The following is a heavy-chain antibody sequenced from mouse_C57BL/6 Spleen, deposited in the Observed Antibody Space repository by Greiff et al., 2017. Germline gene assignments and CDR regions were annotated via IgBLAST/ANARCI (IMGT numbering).Heavy chain of an antibody. CDR2: INPSNGGT. V-gene: IGHV1-53*01. D-gene: IGHD1-1*01. CDR3: ARGGGSSFYAMDY. J-gene: IGHJ4*01. CDR1: GYTFTSYW. Sequence: QVQLQQPGTELVKPGASVKLSCKASGYTFTSYWMHWVKQRPGQGLEWIGNINPSNGGTNYNEKFKSKATLTVDKSSSTSYMQLSSRTSEDSAVYYCARGGGSSFYAMDYWGQGTSVTVSS.